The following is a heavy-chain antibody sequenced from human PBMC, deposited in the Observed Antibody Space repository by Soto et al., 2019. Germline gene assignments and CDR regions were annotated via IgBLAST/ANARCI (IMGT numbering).Heavy chain of an antibody. D-gene: IGHD6-13*01. CDR3: ARGITSGNSSSWRKMRAPYYYYGMDV. CDR2: IWYDGSNK. Sequence: PGGSLRLSCAASGFTFSSYGMHWVRQAPGKGLEWVAVIWYDGSNKYYADSVKGRFTISRDNSKNTLYLQMNSLRAEDTAVYYCARGITSGNSSSWRKMRAPYYYYGMDVWGQGTTVTVSS. CDR1: GFTFSSYG. J-gene: IGHJ6*02. V-gene: IGHV3-33*01.